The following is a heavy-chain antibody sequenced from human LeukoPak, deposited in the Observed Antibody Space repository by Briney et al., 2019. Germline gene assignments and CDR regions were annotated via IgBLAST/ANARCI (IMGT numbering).Heavy chain of an antibody. CDR2: ISGGSST. D-gene: IGHD6-19*01. CDR3: ARTIAVVREVGFDY. V-gene: IGHV3-48*04. CDR1: GFTFSTYS. Sequence: GSLRLSCAASGFTFSTYSMNWVRQAPGKGLEWISYISGGSSTKYADSVKGRFTVSRDNARNSLYLQMNSLRAEDTAVYYCARTIAVVREVGFDYWGQGTLVTVSS. J-gene: IGHJ4*02.